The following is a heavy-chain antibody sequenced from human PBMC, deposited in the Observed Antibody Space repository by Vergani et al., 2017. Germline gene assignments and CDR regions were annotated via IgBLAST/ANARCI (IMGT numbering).Heavy chain of an antibody. CDR3: TRHGPCGDGACLHFDH. V-gene: IGHV5-51*01. CDR2: INPIDSKI. Sequence: EVMLVQSGAEVKKPGESLKISCKYSESSFISNEIAWVRQMSGKGLQWMGNINPIDSKIAYSPSFQGQAIMSLDKSITTAYLQWRSLKASDTAIYYCTRHGPCGDGACLHFDHWGQGREVTVSS. D-gene: IGHD2-21*01. J-gene: IGHJ4*02. CDR1: ESSFISNE.